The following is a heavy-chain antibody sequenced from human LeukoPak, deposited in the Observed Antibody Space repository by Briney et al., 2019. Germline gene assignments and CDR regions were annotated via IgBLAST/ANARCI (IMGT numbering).Heavy chain of an antibody. Sequence: GASVKVSCKASGYTFTGYYMHWVRQAPGQGLEWMGRINPNSGGTNYAQKFQGRVTMTRDTSISTAYMELSRLRSDDTAVYYCARPYAGRTGGPEYYYYMDVWGKGTTVTVSS. V-gene: IGHV1-2*06. J-gene: IGHJ6*03. CDR2: INPNSGGT. D-gene: IGHD7-27*01. CDR3: ARPYAGRTGGPEYYYYMDV. CDR1: GYTFTGYY.